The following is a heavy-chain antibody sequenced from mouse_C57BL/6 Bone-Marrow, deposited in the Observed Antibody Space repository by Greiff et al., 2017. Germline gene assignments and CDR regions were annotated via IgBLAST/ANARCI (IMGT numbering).Heavy chain of an antibody. J-gene: IGHJ1*03. CDR2: IWSGGST. V-gene: IGHV2-2*01. Sequence: VHLVESGPGLVQPSQSLSITCTVSGFSLTSYGVHWVRQSPGKGLEWLGVIWSGGSTDYNAAFISRLSISKDNSKSQVFFKMNSLQADDTAIYYCASYPHWYFDVWGTGTTVTVSS. CDR1: GFSLTSYG. CDR3: ASYPHWYFDV.